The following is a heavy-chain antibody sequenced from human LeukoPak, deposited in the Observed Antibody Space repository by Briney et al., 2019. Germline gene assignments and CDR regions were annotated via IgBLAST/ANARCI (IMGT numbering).Heavy chain of an antibody. CDR1: GFTFSSYA. Sequence: GGSLRLSCAASGFTFSSYAMSWVRQAPGKGLEWVGRIKSKTDGGTTDYAAPVKGRFTISRDDSKNTLYLQMNSLKTEDTAVYYCTTVYYDSSGKLDYWGQGTLVTVSS. J-gene: IGHJ4*02. CDR2: IKSKTDGGTT. D-gene: IGHD3-22*01. V-gene: IGHV3-15*01. CDR3: TTVYYDSSGKLDY.